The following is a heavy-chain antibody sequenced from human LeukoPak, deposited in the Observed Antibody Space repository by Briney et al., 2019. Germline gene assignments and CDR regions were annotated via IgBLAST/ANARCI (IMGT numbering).Heavy chain of an antibody. CDR2: IDPSGGST. D-gene: IGHD6-25*01. CDR1: GYTFTSYY. J-gene: IGHJ5*02. Sequence: GASVKVSCKASGYTFTSYYMHWVRQAPGQGLEWMGIIDPSGGSTSYAQKFQGRVTMTRDTSTSTVYMELSSLRSEDTAVYYCARDRISGGFDPWGQGTLVTVSS. V-gene: IGHV1-46*01. CDR3: ARDRISGGFDP.